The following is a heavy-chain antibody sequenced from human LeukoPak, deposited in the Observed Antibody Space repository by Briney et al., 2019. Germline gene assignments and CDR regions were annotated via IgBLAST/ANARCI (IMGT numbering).Heavy chain of an antibody. Sequence: GGSLRLSCAATGFTFNNYGMHWVRQAPGKGLEWLAFIRYDGGNTYYADSVKGRFTVSRDDSKNTLYLQMNSLRGDDTAVYYCAKDGTSYYYIYYWGQGTLVTVSS. D-gene: IGHD2/OR15-2a*01. CDR1: GFTFNNYG. CDR3: AKDGTSYYYIYY. J-gene: IGHJ4*02. V-gene: IGHV3-30*02. CDR2: IRYDGGNT.